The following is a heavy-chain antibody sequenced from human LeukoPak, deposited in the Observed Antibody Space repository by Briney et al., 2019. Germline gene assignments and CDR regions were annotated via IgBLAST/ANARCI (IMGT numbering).Heavy chain of an antibody. CDR2: ISGSGGST. V-gene: IGHV3-23*01. CDR3: AKDSVWSAVKGDGMDV. CDR1: GFTFSSYA. J-gene: IGHJ6*02. Sequence: TGGSLRLSCAASGFTFSSYAMSWVRQAPGKGLEWVSAISGSGGSTYYADSVKGRFTISRDNSKNTLYLQMNSLRAEDTAVNYCAKDSVWSAVKGDGMDVWGQGTTVTVSS. D-gene: IGHD3-16*01.